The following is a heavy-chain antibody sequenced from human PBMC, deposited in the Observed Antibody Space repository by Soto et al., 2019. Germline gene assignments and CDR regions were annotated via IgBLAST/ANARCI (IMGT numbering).Heavy chain of an antibody. CDR2: IKSNTEGEKA. J-gene: IGHJ4*02. CDR3: TTPYCGGGSCYTLFSN. Sequence: PSGSLRLSCAASGVTFNRAGINWVRLAPGKGLEWVGRIKSNTEGEKADYAAPMKGRFTSSRDDSKDTGYLQVNSLKTEDTAVYYCTTPYCGGGSCYTLFSNGGQGT. V-gene: IGHV3-15*07. CDR1: GVTFNRAG. D-gene: IGHD2-15*01.